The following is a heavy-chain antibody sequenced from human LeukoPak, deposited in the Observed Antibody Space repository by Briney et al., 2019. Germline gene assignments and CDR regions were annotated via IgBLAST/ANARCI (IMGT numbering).Heavy chain of an antibody. D-gene: IGHD1-26*01. CDR1: GFTFSGYW. J-gene: IGHJ4*02. CDR3: ARDKIVGPTTLGN. Sequence: GGSLRLSCAASGFTFSGYWMSWVRQTPEKGLEWVANIKQDGYEKYYVDSVKGRFTISRDNAKNSLYLQMNSLRADDTAIYYCARDKIVGPTTLGNWGQGTLVTVSS. V-gene: IGHV3-7*01. CDR2: IKQDGYEK.